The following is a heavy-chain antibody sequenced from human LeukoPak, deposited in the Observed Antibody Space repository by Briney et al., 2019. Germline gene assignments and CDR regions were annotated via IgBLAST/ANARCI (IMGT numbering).Heavy chain of an antibody. V-gene: IGHV3-48*03. D-gene: IGHD3-16*01. J-gene: IGHJ3*02. Sequence: PGGSLRLSCAASGFTISNYEMNWVRQAPGKGLEWVSHIRRSGSIIYYADSVKGRFTISRDNAKNSLYLQMNSLRAEDTAVYYCAKDVGERSVTDAFHIWGQGTMVTVSS. CDR3: AKDVGERSVTDAFHI. CDR2: IRRSGSII. CDR1: GFTISNYE.